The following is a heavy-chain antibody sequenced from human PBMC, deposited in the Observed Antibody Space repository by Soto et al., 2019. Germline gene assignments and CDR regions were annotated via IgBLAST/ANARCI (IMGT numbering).Heavy chain of an antibody. CDR3: ARSVHHYYYDSSGFYFDY. CDR2: ISYSGSA. Sequence: PSETLSLTCTVSADSISNYYWSWIRQPPGKGPEWIGYISYSGSAKYSPSLKSRVTISVDTSKNQFPLKLSSLTAADTAVYYCARSVHHYYYDSSGFYFDYWGQGTLVTVSS. CDR1: ADSISNYY. J-gene: IGHJ4*02. D-gene: IGHD3-22*01. V-gene: IGHV4-59*01.